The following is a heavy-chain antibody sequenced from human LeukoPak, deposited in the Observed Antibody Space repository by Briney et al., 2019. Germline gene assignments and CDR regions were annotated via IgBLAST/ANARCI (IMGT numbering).Heavy chain of an antibody. CDR1: GYTFTSYY. D-gene: IGHD1-26*01. CDR2: INPSGGST. J-gene: IGHJ3*02. V-gene: IGHV1-46*01. CDR3: AKATGGPLSPNEGAFDI. Sequence: ASVKVSCKASGYTFTSYYMHWVRQAPGQGLEWMGIINPSGGSTSYAQKFQGRVTMTRDTSTSTVYMELSSLRSEDTAVYYCAKATGGPLSPNEGAFDIWGQGTMVTVSS.